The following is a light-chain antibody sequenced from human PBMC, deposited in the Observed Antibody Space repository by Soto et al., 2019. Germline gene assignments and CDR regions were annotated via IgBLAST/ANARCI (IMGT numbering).Light chain of an antibody. CDR3: AAWDDSLNGFYV. Sequence: SYELTQPPSVSVAPGQTARIPCGGDNIESKSVHWYQQMPGQAPVLVVRDDSDRHSGIPERFSGSKSGTSASLAISGLQSEDEADYYCAAWDDSLNGFYVFGTGTKVTVL. V-gene: IGLV3-21*02. J-gene: IGLJ1*01. CDR2: DDS. CDR1: NIESKS.